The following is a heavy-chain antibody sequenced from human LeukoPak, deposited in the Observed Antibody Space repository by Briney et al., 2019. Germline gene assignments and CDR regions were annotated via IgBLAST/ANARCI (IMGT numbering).Heavy chain of an antibody. CDR1: GGSISSSSYY. Sequence: SETLSLTCTASGGSISSSSYYWGWIRQPPGKGLEWIGSVYYTAASYYNPSIKSRVTTSIDTSKKHFSLRLTSVTAEDTAVDSCARDAPPQNWGQGTLVTVSS. CDR2: VYYTAAS. CDR3: ARDAPPQN. J-gene: IGHJ4*02. V-gene: IGHV4-39*07.